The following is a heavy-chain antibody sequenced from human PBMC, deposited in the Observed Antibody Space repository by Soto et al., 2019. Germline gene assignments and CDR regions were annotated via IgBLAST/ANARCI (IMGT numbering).Heavy chain of an antibody. CDR1: GFTFSSYG. J-gene: IGHJ4*02. CDR2: IWYDGSNK. V-gene: IGHV3-33*01. CDR3: ARDRRISNIAARNTIDY. Sequence: QVQLVESGGGVVQPGRSLRLSCAASGFTFSSYGMHWVRQAPGKGLEWVAVIWYDGSNKYYADSVKGRFTISRDNSKNTLYLQMNSLRAEDTAVYHCARDRRISNIAARNTIDYWGQGTLVTVSS. D-gene: IGHD6-6*01.